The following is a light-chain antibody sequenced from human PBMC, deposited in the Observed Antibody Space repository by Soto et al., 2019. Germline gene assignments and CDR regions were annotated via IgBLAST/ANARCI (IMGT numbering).Light chain of an antibody. Sequence: AIQLTQSPSSLSASVGDRVSITCRASQGLRSALAWYQQKPGKPPKILIYDASSLQSGVPSRFSGSESGTECTLTISSLQPEDFATYYCQQLNSYPFPFGQGTRLEIK. J-gene: IGKJ5*01. CDR2: DAS. V-gene: IGKV1-13*02. CDR3: QQLNSYPFP. CDR1: QGLRSA.